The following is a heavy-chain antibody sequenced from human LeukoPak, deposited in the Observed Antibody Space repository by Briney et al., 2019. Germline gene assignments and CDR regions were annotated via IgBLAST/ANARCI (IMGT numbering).Heavy chain of an antibody. CDR2: ISWNSGSI. Sequence: GGSLRLSCAASGFTFDAYAMHWVRQSPGKGLEWVSGISWNSGSIGYADSVKGRFTISGDNAKNSLYLQMNSLRAEDTALYYCAKARGYSYGFDFDYWGQGTLVTVSS. CDR1: GFTFDAYA. V-gene: IGHV3-9*01. J-gene: IGHJ4*02. CDR3: AKARGYSYGFDFDY. D-gene: IGHD5-18*01.